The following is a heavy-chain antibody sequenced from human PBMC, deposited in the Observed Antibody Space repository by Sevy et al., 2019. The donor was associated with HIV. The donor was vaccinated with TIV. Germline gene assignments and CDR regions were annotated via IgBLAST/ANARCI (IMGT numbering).Heavy chain of an antibody. D-gene: IGHD4-4*01. Sequence: GGSLRLSCAASGFTFSSYSMNWVRQAPGKGLEWVSSISSSSSYIYYADSVKGRFTISRDNAKNSLYLQMNSLGAEDTAVYYCARDDAILFYSNYSGGEFLYYYGMDVWGQGTTVTVSS. V-gene: IGHV3-21*01. J-gene: IGHJ6*02. CDR2: ISSSSSYI. CDR3: ARDDAILFYSNYSGGEFLYYYGMDV. CDR1: GFTFSSYS.